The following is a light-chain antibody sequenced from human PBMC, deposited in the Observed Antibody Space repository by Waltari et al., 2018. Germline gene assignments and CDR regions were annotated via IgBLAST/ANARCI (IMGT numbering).Light chain of an antibody. CDR1: SGDVGRYNY. J-gene: IGLJ2*01. CDR2: DVT. CDR3: SSYTSDTTLI. Sequence: QSALTQPASVSGSPGQSITITCTGTSGDVGRYNYVSWFQQHPGKAPKLMIYDVTKRPARISDPFSGSNSGNTASLTISGLQADDEADYYCSSYTSDTTLIFGGGTELTVL. V-gene: IGLV2-14*01.